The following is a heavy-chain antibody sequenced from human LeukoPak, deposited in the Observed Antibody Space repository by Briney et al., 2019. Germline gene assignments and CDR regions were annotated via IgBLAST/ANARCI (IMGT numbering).Heavy chain of an antibody. J-gene: IGHJ5*02. CDR1: GFTFSYYS. CDR2: ITSSSTTI. Sequence: GGSLRLSCAASGFTFSYYSMSWVRQAPGKGLEWVSYITSSSTTIYNADSVKGRFTISRVNAKNSLYPQMNSLGAEATALYYYARVDCAGGSWYGPGWFDPWRQGTLVSVSS. D-gene: IGHD2-15*01. V-gene: IGHV3-48*01. CDR3: ARVDCAGGSWYGPGWFDP.